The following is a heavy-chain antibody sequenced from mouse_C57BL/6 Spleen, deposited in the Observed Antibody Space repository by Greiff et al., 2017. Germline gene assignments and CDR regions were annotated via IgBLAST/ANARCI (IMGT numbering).Heavy chain of an antibody. CDR3: ARSGVYYYGSSYGYFDY. CDR1: GYAFSSYW. V-gene: IGHV1-80*01. J-gene: IGHJ2*01. Sequence: LQESGAELVKPGASVKISCKASGYAFSSYWMNWVKQRPGKGLEWIGQIYPGDGDTNYNGKFKGKATLTADKSSSTAYMQLSSLTSEDSAVYFCARSGVYYYGSSYGYFDYWGQGTTLTVSS. D-gene: IGHD1-1*01. CDR2: IYPGDGDT.